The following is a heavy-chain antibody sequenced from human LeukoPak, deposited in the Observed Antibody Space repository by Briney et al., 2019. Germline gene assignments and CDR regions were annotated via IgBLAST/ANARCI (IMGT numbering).Heavy chain of an antibody. J-gene: IGHJ5*02. V-gene: IGHV4-61*02. Sequence: TSETLSLTCTVSGGSISSGTYYWTWIRQPAGKGLEWIGRIYTSGSTNYNPSLKSRVTISVDTSKNQFSLKLRSVTAADTAVYYCARGESGWYSRWFDPWGQGTLVTVSS. CDR1: GGSISSGTYY. CDR2: IYTSGST. D-gene: IGHD6-19*01. CDR3: ARGESGWYSRWFDP.